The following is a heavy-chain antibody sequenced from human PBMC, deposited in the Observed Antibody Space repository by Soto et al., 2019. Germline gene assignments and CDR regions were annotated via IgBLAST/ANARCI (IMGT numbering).Heavy chain of an antibody. CDR3: ARAGGTTVTGLWHFDS. Sequence: QVQLEESGGGVVQPGRSLRLSCEASGFTFNTYSMHWVRQPPGKGLEWLAAIWYDGTQKYYADSVKGRFIISRDNSNKTLYLGMNSLRAEDTAVYYCARAGGTTVTGLWHFDSWGQGTLVTVSS. D-gene: IGHD4-17*01. V-gene: IGHV3-33*01. J-gene: IGHJ4*02. CDR1: GFTFNTYS. CDR2: IWYDGTQK.